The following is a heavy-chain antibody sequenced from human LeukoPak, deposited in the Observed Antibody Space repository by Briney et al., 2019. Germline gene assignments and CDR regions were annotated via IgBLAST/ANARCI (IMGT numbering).Heavy chain of an antibody. CDR3: ASGDRTVVTYFDY. CDR1: GFTFSSYG. CDR2: IRYDGSNK. V-gene: IGHV3-30*02. J-gene: IGHJ4*02. Sequence: GGSLRLSCAASGFTFSSYGMHWVRQAPGKGLGWVAFIRYDGSNKYYADSVKGRFTISRDNSKNTLYLQMNSLRAEDTAVYYCASGDRTVVTYFDYWGQGALVTVYS. D-gene: IGHD4-23*01.